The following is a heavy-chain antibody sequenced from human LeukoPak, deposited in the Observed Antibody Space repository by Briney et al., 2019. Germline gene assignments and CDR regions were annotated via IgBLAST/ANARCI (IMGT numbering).Heavy chain of an antibody. CDR2: INPSGGST. V-gene: IGHV1-46*01. Sequence: GASVKVSCKASGYTFTSYYMHWVRQAPGQGLEWMGIINPSGGSTSYAQKFQGRVTMTRDTSMSTVYMELSSLRSEDTAVYYCARVMEGGYSYGSDAFDIWGQGTMVTVSS. D-gene: IGHD5-18*01. CDR1: GYTFTSYY. CDR3: ARVMEGGYSYGSDAFDI. J-gene: IGHJ3*02.